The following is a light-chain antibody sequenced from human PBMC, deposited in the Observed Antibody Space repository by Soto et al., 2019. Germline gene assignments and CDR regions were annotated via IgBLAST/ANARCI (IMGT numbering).Light chain of an antibody. CDR3: VVWDDSLDGHV. CDR1: SSNIGGNT. J-gene: IGLJ1*01. V-gene: IGLV1-44*01. CDR2: SNY. Sequence: QSVLTQPPSASGTPGQRVTISCSGSSSNIGGNTVNWYQHLPGTAPKLLIYSNYQRPSGVPDRFSGSKSGTSASLAISALQSEDEADYYCVVWDDSLDGHVFGTGTKVTVL.